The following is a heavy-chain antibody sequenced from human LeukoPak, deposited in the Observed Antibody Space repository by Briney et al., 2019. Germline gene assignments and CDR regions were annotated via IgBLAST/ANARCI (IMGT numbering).Heavy chain of an antibody. Sequence: PGRSLRLSCAASGFTFDDYAMHWVRQAPGKGLEWVSGISWNSGSIGYADSVKGRFTISRDNAKNSLYLQMNSLRAEDTALYYCAKDFDWLLRCYFDYWGQGTLVTVSS. J-gene: IGHJ4*02. CDR3: AKDFDWLLRCYFDY. V-gene: IGHV3-9*01. CDR2: ISWNSGSI. CDR1: GFTFDDYA. D-gene: IGHD3-9*01.